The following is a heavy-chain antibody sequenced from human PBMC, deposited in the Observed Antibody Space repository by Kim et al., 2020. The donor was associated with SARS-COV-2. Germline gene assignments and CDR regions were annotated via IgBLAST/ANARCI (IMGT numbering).Heavy chain of an antibody. CDR3: ARDRTGYCSSASCSLHFDS. J-gene: IGHJ4*02. D-gene: IGHD2-2*01. CDR2: TSYSANT. V-gene: IGHV4-59*01. Sequence: SESLSLTCTVSGGSISSYSWSWIRQPPGKGLEWIAYTSYSANTNYNPSLKSRVTISVDTSKNQFALKLSSVTAADTAVYYCARDRTGYCSSASCSLHFDSRGQGQLVSVSS. CDR1: GGSISSYS.